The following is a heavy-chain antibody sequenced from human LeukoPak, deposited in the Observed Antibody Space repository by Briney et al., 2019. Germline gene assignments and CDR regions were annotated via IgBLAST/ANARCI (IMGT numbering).Heavy chain of an antibody. V-gene: IGHV3-11*01. CDR1: GFSFSDYY. CDR2: ISNGASTI. Sequence: GSLRLSCAASGFSFSDYYMGWIRQAPGKGLEWVSYISNGASTIYYVDSVKGRFTISRDNAKNSLYLQMNSLRAEDTGVYYCAKDYRTFGLLDSWGQGALVTVSS. CDR3: AKDYRTFGLLDS. J-gene: IGHJ4*02. D-gene: IGHD3-10*01.